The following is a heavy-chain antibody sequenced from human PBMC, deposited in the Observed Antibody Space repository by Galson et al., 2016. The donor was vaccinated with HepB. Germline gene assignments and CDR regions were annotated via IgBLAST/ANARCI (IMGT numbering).Heavy chain of an antibody. V-gene: IGHV1-3*01. CDR2: IKFGVGNRKYA. CDR1: GYNFTAYS. J-gene: IGHJ4*02. CDR3: AREGRSSGWDAIDY. D-gene: IGHD6-25*01. Sequence: SVKVSCKASGYNFTAYSMHWVRQATGQGLEWMGWIKFGVGNRKYAQIYSQKLQGRLIITGDTSASTAYMEMSSLTSEDTGIYYCAREGRSSGWDAIDYWGQGTQVTVSS.